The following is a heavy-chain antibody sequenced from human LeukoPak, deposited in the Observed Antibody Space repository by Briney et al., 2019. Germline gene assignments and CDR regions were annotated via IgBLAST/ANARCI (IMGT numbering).Heavy chain of an antibody. V-gene: IGHV3-23*01. CDR3: AKGSKGVVFTRDHYMDV. CDR1: GFTFSSYA. Sequence: GGSLRLSCAASGFTFSSYAMTWVRQAPGKGLDWVSGLSGGGSSGVSTYYADSVKGRFTISRDNSKNTLYLQMNSLRAEDTAVYYCAKGSKGVVFTRDHYMDVWGKGTTVTISS. CDR2: LSGGGSSGVST. D-gene: IGHD3-3*01. J-gene: IGHJ6*03.